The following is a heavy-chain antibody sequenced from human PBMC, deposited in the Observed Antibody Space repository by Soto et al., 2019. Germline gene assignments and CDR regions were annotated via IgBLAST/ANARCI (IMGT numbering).Heavy chain of an antibody. J-gene: IGHJ6*02. V-gene: IGHV1-69*01. CDR1: GGTFSRYA. CDR3: ARSQGSSTSLEIYYYYCYGMDV. D-gene: IGHD2-2*01. CDR2: IIPISETT. Sequence: QVQLVQSGAEVKKPGSSVKVSCKASGGTFSRYAISWVRQAPGQGLEWMGGIIPISETTNYAQKFQGRVTITADESKSTAYMELSSLRSEDPAVYYCARSQGSSTSLEIYYYYCYGMDVWGQGTTVTVSS.